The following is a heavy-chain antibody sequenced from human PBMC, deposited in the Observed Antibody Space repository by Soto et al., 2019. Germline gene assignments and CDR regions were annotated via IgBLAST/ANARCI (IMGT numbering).Heavy chain of an antibody. D-gene: IGHD3-10*02. J-gene: IGHJ4*02. CDR3: AKLVRDDVRRSDLDH. Sequence: PXETRSLTCTVSGYSMTASYSNWAWIRQPPGKGLEWIGTFYYSGTTSQNPPLRSRITISGDTSRNQFSLNLRSVTAADSGVYYCAKLVRDDVRRSDLDHWGQGTLVTVSS. V-gene: IGHV4-39*01. CDR1: GYSMTASYSN. CDR2: FYYSGTT.